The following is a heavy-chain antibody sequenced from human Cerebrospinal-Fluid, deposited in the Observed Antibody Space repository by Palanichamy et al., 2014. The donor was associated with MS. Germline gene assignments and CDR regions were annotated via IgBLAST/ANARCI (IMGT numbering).Heavy chain of an antibody. CDR3: ARVRNGWYYFDY. J-gene: IGHJ4*02. D-gene: IGHD6-19*01. CDR1: GGSISSHY. Sequence: QVQLQESGPGLVKPSETLSLTCTVSGGSISSHYWSWIRQPPGKGLEWIGYIYYRGSTNYNPSLKSRVTISVDTSKNQFSLKLSSVTAADTAFYYCARVRNGWYYFDYWGQGTLLTVSS. V-gene: IGHV4-59*11. CDR2: IYYRGST.